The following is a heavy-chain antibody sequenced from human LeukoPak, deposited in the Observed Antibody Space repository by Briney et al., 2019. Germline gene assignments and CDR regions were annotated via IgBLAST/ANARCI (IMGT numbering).Heavy chain of an antibody. CDR3: ASQAKRVEMATFDI. D-gene: IGHD5-24*01. CDR2: IYPGDSDT. V-gene: IGHV5-51*01. J-gene: IGHJ3*02. CDR1: GYSFTSYW. Sequence: GESLKISCKGSGYSFTSYWIGWARQMPGKGLEWMGIIYPGDSDTRYSPSFQGQVTISADKSISTAYLQWSSLKASGTAMYYCASQAKRVEMATFDIWGQGTMVTVSS.